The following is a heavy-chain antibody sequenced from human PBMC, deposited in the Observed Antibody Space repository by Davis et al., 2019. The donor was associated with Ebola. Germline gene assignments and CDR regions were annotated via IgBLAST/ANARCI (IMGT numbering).Heavy chain of an antibody. Sequence: KFQGRVTITRDTSASTAYMELSSLRSEDTAVYYCARALAQGAFDIWGQGTMVTVSS. CDR3: ARALAQGAFDI. J-gene: IGHJ3*02. V-gene: IGHV1-3*01.